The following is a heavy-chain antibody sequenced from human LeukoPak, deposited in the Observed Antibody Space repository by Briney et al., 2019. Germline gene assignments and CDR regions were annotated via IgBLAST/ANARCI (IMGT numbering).Heavy chain of an antibody. J-gene: IGHJ4*02. D-gene: IGHD2-2*01. CDR2: SSGSGTHT. V-gene: IGHV3-23*01. CDR1: GFIFKNYA. Sequence: GGSLRLSCAASGFIFKNYAMAWVRQPPGKGLEWVSVSSGSGTHTYYAASVRGRFTISRDNSNNTLYLQMNSLRAEDTAVYYCSRDRHCIGSTCYGLWGQGTRVTVSS. CDR3: SRDRHCIGSTCYGL.